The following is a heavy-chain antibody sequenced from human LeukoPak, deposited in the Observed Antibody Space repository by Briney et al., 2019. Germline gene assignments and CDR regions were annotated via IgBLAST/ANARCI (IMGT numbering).Heavy chain of an antibody. V-gene: IGHV4-59*12. J-gene: IGHJ5*02. CDR1: GGSISSYY. Sequence: SETLSLTCTVSGGSISSYYWSWIRQPPGKGLEWIGYIYYSGSTNYNPSLKSRVTISVDTSKNQFSLRLTSVTAADTALYYCARESDGWFDPWGQGTLVTVSS. CDR2: IYYSGST. CDR3: ARESDGWFDP.